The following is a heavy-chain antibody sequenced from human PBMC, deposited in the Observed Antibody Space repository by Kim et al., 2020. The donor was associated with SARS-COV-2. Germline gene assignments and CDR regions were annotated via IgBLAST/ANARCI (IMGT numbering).Heavy chain of an antibody. CDR1: RFTFSSYA. D-gene: IGHD3-22*01. J-gene: IGHJ5*02. V-gene: IGHV3-23*01. CDR3: AGPAGAYSSWWYWFGP. Sequence: GGSLRLSCADSRFTFSSYAMSSVRLAPAQWLEWDSALSGSGCRTYYPHSVKGRFTISSDNSTVMLYLQMNRQRAEDTAVFYCAGPAGAYSSWWYWFGP. CDR2: LSGSGCRT.